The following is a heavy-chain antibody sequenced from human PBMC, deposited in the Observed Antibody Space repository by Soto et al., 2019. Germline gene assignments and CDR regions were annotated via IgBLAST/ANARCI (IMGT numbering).Heavy chain of an antibody. D-gene: IGHD3-22*01. CDR1: GITVKSYY. CDR3: ARIPYDNSGTIFDY. CDR2: IYAGTIT. Sequence: CGCMRLACAVCGITVKSYYVSGVRQAAGKGLEWVSVIYAGTITYYADSVKGRLTIYRDNSKNTLNLEMNSLRVEDTAVYYCARIPYDNSGTIFDYWGQGTLVTVS. J-gene: IGHJ4*02. V-gene: IGHV3-53*01.